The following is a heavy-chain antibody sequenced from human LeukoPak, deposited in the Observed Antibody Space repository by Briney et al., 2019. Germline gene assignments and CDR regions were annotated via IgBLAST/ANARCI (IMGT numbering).Heavy chain of an antibody. D-gene: IGHD2/OR15-2a*01. CDR1: GGSFSGYY. J-gene: IGHJ4*02. CDR2: IYYSGST. CDR3: ERHSSSLLDY. V-gene: IGHV4-59*08. Sequence: SETLSLTCAVYGGSFSGYYWSWIRQPPGKGLEWIGYIYYSGSTNYNPSLKSRVTISVDTSKNQFSLKLSSVTAADTAVYYCERHSSSLLDYWGQGTLVIVSS.